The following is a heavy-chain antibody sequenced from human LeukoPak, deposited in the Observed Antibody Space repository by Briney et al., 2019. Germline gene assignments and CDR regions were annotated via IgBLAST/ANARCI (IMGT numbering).Heavy chain of an antibody. J-gene: IGHJ4*02. V-gene: IGHV3-30*02. Sequence: PGGSLRLSCAASGFTFSSYVMHWVRQAPGKGLEWVAFIRYDGSNKYYADSVKGRFTISRDNSKNTLYLQMNSLRAEDTAVYYCAKDGGSYAKRPFDYWGQGTLVTVSS. CDR2: IRYDGSNK. D-gene: IGHD1-26*01. CDR3: AKDGGSYAKRPFDY. CDR1: GFTFSSYV.